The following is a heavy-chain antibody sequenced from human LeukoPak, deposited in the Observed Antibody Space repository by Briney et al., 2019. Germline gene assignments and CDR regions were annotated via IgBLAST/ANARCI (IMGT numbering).Heavy chain of an antibody. CDR2: ISGSGSDI. CDR3: AKGDNWQWLAP. CDR1: GFTFSSYA. D-gene: IGHD6-19*01. V-gene: IGHV3-23*01. J-gene: IGHJ5*02. Sequence: PGGSLRLSCAASGFTFSSYAMTWVRQTPGKGLEWVSAISGSGSDIYYADSVKGRFTISRDNSKSTLYLQMSSLRAGDTAVYYCAKGDNWQWLAPWGQGTLVTVSS.